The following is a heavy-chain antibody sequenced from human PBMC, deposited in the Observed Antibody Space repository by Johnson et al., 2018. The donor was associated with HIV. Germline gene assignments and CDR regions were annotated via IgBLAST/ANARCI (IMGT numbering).Heavy chain of an antibody. CDR2: INWNGGST. J-gene: IGHJ3*02. CDR1: GFTFDDYG. D-gene: IGHD1-26*01. V-gene: IGHV3-20*04. Sequence: VQLVESGGGVVRPGGSLRLSCAASGFTFDDYGMSWVRQAPGKGLEWVSDINWNGGSTGYADSVKGRFTISRDNAKNSLYVQMNSLRAVDTALYYCARHFRGGERGAFDIWGKGTMVTVSS. CDR3: ARHFRGGERGAFDI.